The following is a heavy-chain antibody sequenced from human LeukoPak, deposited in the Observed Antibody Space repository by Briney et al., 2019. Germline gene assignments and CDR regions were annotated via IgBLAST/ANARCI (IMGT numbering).Heavy chain of an antibody. CDR2: ISSSSSYI. V-gene: IGHV3-21*01. J-gene: IGHJ6*03. CDR1: GFTFSSYS. Sequence: PGGSLRLSCAASGFTFSSYSMNWVRQAPGKGLEWVSSISSSSSYIYYADSVKGRFTISRDNAKNSLYLQMNSLRAEDTAVYYCARDPSSGSYYVGFFYHCYMDVWGKGTRSPSP. CDR3: ARDPSSGSYYVGFFYHCYMDV. D-gene: IGHD1-26*01.